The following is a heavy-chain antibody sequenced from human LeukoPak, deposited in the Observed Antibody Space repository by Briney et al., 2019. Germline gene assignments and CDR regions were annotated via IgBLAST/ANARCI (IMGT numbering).Heavy chain of an antibody. Sequence: SGPTLVNPTQTLTLTCTFSGSSLSSSGVGVGWIRHPPGKALEWLALIYWDDDKRYSPSLESRLTITKDTSKNQVVLAMTNMDPVDTATYYCAHSPLGHSYDYGAFDTWGQGTMVTVPS. CDR3: AHSPLGHSYDYGAFDT. CDR2: IYWDDDK. J-gene: IGHJ3*02. D-gene: IGHD5-18*01. V-gene: IGHV2-5*02. CDR1: GSSLSSSGVG.